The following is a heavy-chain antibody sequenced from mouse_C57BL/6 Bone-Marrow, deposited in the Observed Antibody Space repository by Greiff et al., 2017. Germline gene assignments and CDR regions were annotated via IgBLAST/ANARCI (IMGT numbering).Heavy chain of an antibody. J-gene: IGHJ4*01. Sequence: QVQLQQPGAELVKPGASVKLSCKASGYTFTSYWMQWVKQRPGQGLEWIGEIDPSDSYTNYNQKFNGKATLTVDKSYSTAYMQLSSLTSEDSAVYYWARYYYGSRYYYAMDYWGQGTSVTVSS. CDR3: ARYYYGSRYYYAMDY. V-gene: IGHV1-50*01. D-gene: IGHD1-1*01. CDR2: IDPSDSYT. CDR1: GYTFTSYW.